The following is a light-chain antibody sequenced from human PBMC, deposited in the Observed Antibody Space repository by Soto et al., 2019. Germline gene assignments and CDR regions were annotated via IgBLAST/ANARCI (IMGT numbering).Light chain of an antibody. CDR2: AAS. V-gene: IGKV1-39*01. CDR1: QSIRSY. CDR3: QQSYSTPLT. J-gene: IGKJ4*01. Sequence: DIQMTQSPSSLSASVGDRVTITCRASQSIRSYLNWYQQKPGKAPKLLIYAASTLQGGVPSRFSGSGSGTDFTLTISSLQPDDFATYYCQQSYSTPLTFGGGTKVEIK.